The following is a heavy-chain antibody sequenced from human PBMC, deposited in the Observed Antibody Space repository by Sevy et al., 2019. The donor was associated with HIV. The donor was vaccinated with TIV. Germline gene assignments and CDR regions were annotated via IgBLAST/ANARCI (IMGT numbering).Heavy chain of an antibody. Sequence: GETLKISCAASGFTFSSYSMNWVRQAPGKGLEWVSYFSSSSSTIYYADSGKGRFTISRDNAKNSLYLQMNSRRDEDTAVYYCARNHYYYYYYMDVWGKGTTVTVSS. V-gene: IGHV3-48*02. CDR2: FSSSSSTI. CDR1: GFTFSSYS. CDR3: ARNHYYYYYYMDV. J-gene: IGHJ6*03.